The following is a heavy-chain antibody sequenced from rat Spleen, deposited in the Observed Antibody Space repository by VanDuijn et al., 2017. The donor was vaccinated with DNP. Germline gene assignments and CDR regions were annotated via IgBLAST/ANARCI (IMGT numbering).Heavy chain of an antibody. CDR3: ASILQTTEGFDY. CDR1: GFIFSNYW. CDR2: ITNTGDNS. Sequence: EVQLVESGGGPVQPGRSLKLSCVASGFIFSNYWMTWIRQAPGKGLEWVASITNTGDNSSYPDSVKGRFTISRDNTKNTLYLQMDSLRSEDTATYYCASILQTTEGFDYWGQGVMVTVSA. D-gene: IGHD1-1*01. V-gene: IGHV5-31*01. J-gene: IGHJ2*01.